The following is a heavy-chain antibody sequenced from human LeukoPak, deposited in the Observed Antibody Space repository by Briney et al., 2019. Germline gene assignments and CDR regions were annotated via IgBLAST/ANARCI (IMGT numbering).Heavy chain of an antibody. V-gene: IGHV3-23*01. J-gene: IGHJ4*02. CDR2: ISGNGGRT. D-gene: IGHD3-22*01. CDR1: GFTFNSYA. Sequence: GGSLRLSCAASGFTFNSYAMSWVRQAPGKGLEWVSAISGNGGRTYYADSVKGRFTTSRDNSKNTLNLQMHRLRVEDTAVYYCTRVMLDSSGYPIDYWGQGSLVTVSS. CDR3: TRVMLDSSGYPIDY.